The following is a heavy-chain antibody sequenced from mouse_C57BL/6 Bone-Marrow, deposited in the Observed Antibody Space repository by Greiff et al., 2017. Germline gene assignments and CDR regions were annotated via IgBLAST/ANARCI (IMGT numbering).Heavy chain of an antibody. V-gene: IGHV1-82*01. J-gene: IGHJ1*03. CDR2: IYPGDGDT. CDR3: ASRGPHWYFDV. CDR1: GYAFSSSW. Sequence: QVQLKQSGPELVKPGASVKISCKASGYAFSSSWMNWVKQRPGKGLEWIGRIYPGDGDTNYNGKFKGKATLTADKSSSTAYMQLSSLTSEDSAVYFCASRGPHWYFDVWGTGTTVTVSS. D-gene: IGHD6-1*01.